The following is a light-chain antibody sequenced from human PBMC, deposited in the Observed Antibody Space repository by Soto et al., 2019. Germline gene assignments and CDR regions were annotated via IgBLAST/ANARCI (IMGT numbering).Light chain of an antibody. Sequence: DIQMTQSPSSVSASVGDRVTITCRSSEDISTWLAWYQQKPGKAPKLLIYAASSLQSGVPSRFSGSGSGTYFTLTISSLQPEDFATYYCQHADSFPLITFGQGTRLDIK. CDR1: EDISTW. J-gene: IGKJ5*01. CDR3: QHADSFPLIT. V-gene: IGKV1-12*01. CDR2: AAS.